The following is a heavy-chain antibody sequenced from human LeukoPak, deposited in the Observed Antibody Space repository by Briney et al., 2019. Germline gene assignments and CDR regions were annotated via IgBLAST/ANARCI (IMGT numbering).Heavy chain of an antibody. D-gene: IGHD3-22*01. Sequence: ASVKVSCKASGYTFTSYDINWVRQATGQGLEWMGWMNPNSGNTGYAQKFQGRVTITRNTSISTAYMELSSLRSEDTAVYYCARDRYYYDSSSYFSAFDTWGQGTMVTVSS. J-gene: IGHJ3*02. V-gene: IGHV1-8*03. CDR1: GYTFTSYD. CDR3: ARDRYYYDSSSYFSAFDT. CDR2: MNPNSGNT.